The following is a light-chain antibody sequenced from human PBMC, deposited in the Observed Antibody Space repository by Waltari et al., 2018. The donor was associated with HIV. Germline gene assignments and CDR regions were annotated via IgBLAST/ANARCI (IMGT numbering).Light chain of an antibody. J-gene: IGLJ3*02. V-gene: IGLV1-44*01. CDR1: SLTIRRQT. CDR3: ATWDDSLNGPE. Sequence: QSVLSKLHSASGTPGQRATIPCSGGSLTIRRQTVNWYQQLPGMAPQLLTYSNNERPSGVPDRFSGSKSGTSASLAISGLQSEDEADYYCATWDDSLNGPEFGGGTKLTVL. CDR2: SNN.